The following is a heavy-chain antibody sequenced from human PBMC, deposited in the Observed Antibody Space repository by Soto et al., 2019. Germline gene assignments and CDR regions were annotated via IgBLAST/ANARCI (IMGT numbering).Heavy chain of an antibody. Sequence: QGQLVESGGGVVQPGRSLRLSCVASGVDFKTYGMHWVRQAPGKGLAWVAVIGFDGTNIHYSDSVRGRFSISRDNSENTVSLQMNSLRVEDTALYYCVRTACVINNCSYRGVRWGQGTLVNV. CDR3: VRTACVINNCSYRGVR. CDR1: GVDFKTYG. V-gene: IGHV3-33*01. D-gene: IGHD1-20*01. J-gene: IGHJ4*02. CDR2: IGFDGTNI.